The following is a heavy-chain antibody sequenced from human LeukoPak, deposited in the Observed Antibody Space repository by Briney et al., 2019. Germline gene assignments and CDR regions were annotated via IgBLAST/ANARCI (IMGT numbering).Heavy chain of an antibody. Sequence: GGSLRLSCAASGFTFSGFGMIWVRQAPGKGLEWVSYISDSSSLTDYADSVRGRFTISGDNAKNSLSLQLNSLRDEDTAVYFCAKVIRGGYGMDVWGQGTTVTVSS. CDR3: AKVIRGGYGMDV. D-gene: IGHD3-10*01. CDR2: ISDSSSLT. CDR1: GFTFSGFG. J-gene: IGHJ6*02. V-gene: IGHV3-48*02.